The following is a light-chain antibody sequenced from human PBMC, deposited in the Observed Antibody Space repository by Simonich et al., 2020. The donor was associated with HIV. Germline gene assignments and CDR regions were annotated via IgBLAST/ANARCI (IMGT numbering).Light chain of an antibody. CDR3: QQRINWPPGYT. V-gene: IGKV3-11*01. CDR2: DAS. Sequence: EIVLTQSPDILSLSPGERATLSCRASQRGSNYLAWYLQKPGQAPRLLIYDASNRATGIPARFSGSGSGTDFTLTISSLEPEDFAVYYCQQRINWPPGYTFGQGTKLEIK. CDR1: QRGSNY. J-gene: IGKJ2*01.